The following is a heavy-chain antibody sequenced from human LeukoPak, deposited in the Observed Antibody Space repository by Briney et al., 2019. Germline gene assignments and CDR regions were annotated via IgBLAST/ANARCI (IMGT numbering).Heavy chain of an antibody. D-gene: IGHD2-2*02. CDR2: ISYDGSNK. V-gene: IGHV3-30-3*01. CDR1: GFTFSSYA. Sequence: GGSLRLSCAASGFTFSSYAMHWVRQAPGKGLEWVAVISYDGSNKYYADSVKGRFTISRDNSKNTLYLQMNGLRAEDTAVYYCAREYIVVVPAAIEGYYYYGMAVWGQGTTVTVSS. CDR3: AREYIVVVPAAIEGYYYYGMAV. J-gene: IGHJ6*02.